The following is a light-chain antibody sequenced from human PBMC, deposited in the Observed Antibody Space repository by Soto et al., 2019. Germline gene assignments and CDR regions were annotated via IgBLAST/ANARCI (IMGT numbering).Light chain of an antibody. J-gene: IGLJ3*02. Sequence: QPVLTQSPSASASLGASVKLTCTLSSGHSSYAIAWHQQQPEKGPRYLMNLNSDGSHSKGDGIPDRFSGSSSGAERYLTISSLQSEDEADYYCQTWDTDTRVFGGGTKVTVL. CDR1: SGHSSYA. CDR3: QTWDTDTRV. CDR2: LNSDGSH. V-gene: IGLV4-69*01.